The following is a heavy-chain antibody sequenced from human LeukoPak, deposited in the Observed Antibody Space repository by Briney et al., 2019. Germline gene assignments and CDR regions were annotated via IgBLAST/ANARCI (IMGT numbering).Heavy chain of an antibody. V-gene: IGHV1-2*04. D-gene: IGHD1-14*01. CDR2: INPNSGGT. CDR1: GYTFTGYY. J-gene: IGHJ6*03. Sequence: GASVKVSCKASGYTFTGYYMHWVRQAPGQGLGWMGWINPNSGGTSYAQKFQGWVTMTRDTSISTAYMELSRLRSDDTAVYYCARAKIAYRGYYYYMDVWGKGTTVTVSS. CDR3: ARAKIAYRGYYYYMDV.